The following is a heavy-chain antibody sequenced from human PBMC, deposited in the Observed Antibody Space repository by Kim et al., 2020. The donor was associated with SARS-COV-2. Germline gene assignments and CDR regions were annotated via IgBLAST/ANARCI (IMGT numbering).Heavy chain of an antibody. V-gene: IGHV3-23*01. J-gene: IGHJ4*02. Sequence: GGSLRLSCATSGFTFSSFAMHWGRQAPGKGLEWISGISGSAGRTSYADSVKGRYTISRDNSKNTLYLQMNSLRAEDTAVYYCAKDFVVGGGYDFDYWGQGTLVTVSS. D-gene: IGHD5-12*01. CDR3: AKDFVVGGGYDFDY. CDR1: GFTFSSFA. CDR2: ISGSAGRT.